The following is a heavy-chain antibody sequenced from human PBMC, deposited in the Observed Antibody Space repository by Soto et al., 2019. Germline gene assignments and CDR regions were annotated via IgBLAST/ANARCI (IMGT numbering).Heavy chain of an antibody. D-gene: IGHD3-9*01. CDR2: IIPMIGRT. J-gene: IGHJ4*02. V-gene: IGHV1-69*01. Sequence: QVQLVQSGAEVKKPGSSVKVSCNASGGTFNNYGMGWVRQAPGQGLEWMGGIIPMIGRTNYAQKFQGRLTLTADASRSTAYMELRSLRSADTAVYYCASWDYDVLTGYSYDHWGQGTLVTVSS. CDR3: ASWDYDVLTGYSYDH. CDR1: GGTFNNYG.